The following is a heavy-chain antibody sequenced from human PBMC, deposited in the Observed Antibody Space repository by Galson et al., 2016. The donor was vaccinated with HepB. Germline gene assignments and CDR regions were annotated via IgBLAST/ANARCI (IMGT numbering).Heavy chain of an antibody. CDR3: ARDQWASGPTGPDY. J-gene: IGHJ4*02. V-gene: IGHV3-30*04. CDR2: ISYDGSNN. Sequence: SLRLSCAASGFTFTSYAMHWVRQSPGTGLEWVAVISYDGSNNYYADSVKGRFPISRDNSKNTVHLQMNSLRPEDTALYYCARDQWASGPTGPDYWCQGTLVTVSS. CDR1: GFTFTSYA. D-gene: IGHD6-19*01.